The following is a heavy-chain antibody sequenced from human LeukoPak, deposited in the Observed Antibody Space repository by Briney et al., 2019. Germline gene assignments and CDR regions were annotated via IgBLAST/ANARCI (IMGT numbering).Heavy chain of an antibody. V-gene: IGHV4-61*01. D-gene: IGHD6-13*01. CDR2: IYYSGGT. Sequence: PSETLSLTCTVSGGSVSSGSYYWSWIRQPPGKGLEWIGYIYYSGGTNYNPSLKSRVTISVDTSKNQFSLKLSSVTAADTAMFYCARYSDNWFDSWGQGTLVTVSS. J-gene: IGHJ5*01. CDR1: GGSVSSGSYY. CDR3: ARYSDNWFDS.